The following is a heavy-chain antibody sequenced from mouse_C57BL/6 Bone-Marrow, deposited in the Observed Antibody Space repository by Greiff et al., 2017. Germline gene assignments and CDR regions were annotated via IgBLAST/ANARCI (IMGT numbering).Heavy chain of an antibody. Sequence: EVMLVESGGGLVQPGGSLKLSCAASGFTFSDYYMYWVRQTPEKRLEWVAYISNGGGSTYYPDTVKGRFTISRDNAKNTLYLQMSRLKSEDTAMYYCARSYYYGSSYFAYWGQGTLVTVSA. CDR2: ISNGGGST. CDR3: ARSYYYGSSYFAY. J-gene: IGHJ3*01. CDR1: GFTFSDYY. V-gene: IGHV5-12*01. D-gene: IGHD1-1*01.